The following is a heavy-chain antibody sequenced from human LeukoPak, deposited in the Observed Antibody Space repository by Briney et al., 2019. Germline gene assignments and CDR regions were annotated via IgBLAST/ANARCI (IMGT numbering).Heavy chain of an antibody. Sequence: GGSLRLSCAASGFTFSSYGMHWVRQAPGKGLEWVAVISYDGSNKYYADSVKGRFTISRDNAKNSLYLQMNSLRAEDTALYYCAKSLEGGPSDYWGQGTLVTASS. CDR1: GFTFSSYG. J-gene: IGHJ4*02. V-gene: IGHV3-30*18. D-gene: IGHD2-15*01. CDR2: ISYDGSNK. CDR3: AKSLEGGPSDY.